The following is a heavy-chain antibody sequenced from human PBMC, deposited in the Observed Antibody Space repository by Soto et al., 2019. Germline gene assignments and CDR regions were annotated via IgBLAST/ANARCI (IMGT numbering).Heavy chain of an antibody. D-gene: IGHD4-17*01. V-gene: IGHV3-9*01. J-gene: IGHJ4*02. CDR2: ISWNSGSI. CDR1: GFTFDDYA. Sequence: GGSLRLSCAASGFTFDDYAMHWVRQAPGKGLEWVSGISWNSGSIGYADSVKGRFTISRDNAKNSLYLQMNSLRAEDTALYYCAKGAMTTVTKCCVDYWGQGTLVTVSS. CDR3: AKGAMTTVTKCCVDY.